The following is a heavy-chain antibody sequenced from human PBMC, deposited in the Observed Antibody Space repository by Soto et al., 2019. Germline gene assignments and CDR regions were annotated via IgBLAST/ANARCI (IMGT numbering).Heavy chain of an antibody. D-gene: IGHD3-3*01. CDR1: GFTVSNFY. Sequence: EVQLEESGGGLVQPGGSLRLSCAASGFTVSNFYMTWVRQAPGKGLEWVSVISSGGSTYYADSVKGRFTISRDNSKNTLYLEMNSLRAGDTAVYYCARDTFGGAYDFWHGGQGTLVTVSS. V-gene: IGHV3-66*01. CDR2: ISSGGST. CDR3: ARDTFGGAYDFWH. J-gene: IGHJ4*02.